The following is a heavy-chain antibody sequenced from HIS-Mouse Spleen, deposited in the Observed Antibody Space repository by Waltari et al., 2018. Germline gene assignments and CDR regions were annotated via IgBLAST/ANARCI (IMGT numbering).Heavy chain of an antibody. Sequence: QVQLQESGPGLVKPSQTLSPTCTVSGGSISSGGYYWSWIRQHPGKGLEWIGYIDYSGGTYYNPSLKSRVTISVDTSKNQFSLKLSSVTAADTAVYYCAGARESWFDPWGQGTLVTVSS. CDR3: AGARESWFDP. J-gene: IGHJ5*02. CDR1: GGSISSGGYY. CDR2: IDYSGGT. V-gene: IGHV4-31*03.